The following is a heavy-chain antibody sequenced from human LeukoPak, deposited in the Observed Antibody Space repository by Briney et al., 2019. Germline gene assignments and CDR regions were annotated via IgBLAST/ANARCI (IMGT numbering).Heavy chain of an antibody. Sequence: GASVKVSCKASGGTFSSYAISWVRQAPGQGLEWMGGIIPIFGTANYAQKFQGRVTITTDESTSTAYMELSSLRSEDTAVYYCARSLLQEWYPYYYYMDVWGKGTTVTVSS. V-gene: IGHV1-69*05. CDR1: GGTFSSYA. CDR3: ARSLLQEWYPYYYYMDV. D-gene: IGHD3-3*01. CDR2: IIPIFGTA. J-gene: IGHJ6*03.